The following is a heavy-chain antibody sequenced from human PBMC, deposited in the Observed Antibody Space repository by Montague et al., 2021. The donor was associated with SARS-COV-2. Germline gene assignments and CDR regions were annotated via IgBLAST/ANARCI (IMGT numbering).Heavy chain of an antibody. Sequence: SLRLSCAASGFIYSDYNMTWIRQTPGKGLERNSYINGASSRTNHADSVKGRFTISRDNAKNSLFLQMNSLRVEDTAVYYCARGISLFDPWGQGTLVTVSS. CDR1: GFIYSDYN. CDR3: ARGISLFDP. V-gene: IGHV3-11*05. J-gene: IGHJ5*02. CDR2: INGASSRT.